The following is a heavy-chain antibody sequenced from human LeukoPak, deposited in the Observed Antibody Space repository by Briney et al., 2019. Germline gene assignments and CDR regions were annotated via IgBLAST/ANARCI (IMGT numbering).Heavy chain of an antibody. D-gene: IGHD6-13*01. CDR2: IYYSGST. CDR1: GGSISSYY. V-gene: IGHV4-59*01. J-gene: IGHJ6*02. Sequence: PSETLSLTCTVSGGSISSYYWSWIRQPPGKGLEWIGYIYYSGSTNYNPSLKSRVTISVDTSKNQFSLKLSSVTAADTAVYYCARTDSSSWSNYYYGMDVWGQGTTVTVSS. CDR3: ARTDSSSWSNYYYGMDV.